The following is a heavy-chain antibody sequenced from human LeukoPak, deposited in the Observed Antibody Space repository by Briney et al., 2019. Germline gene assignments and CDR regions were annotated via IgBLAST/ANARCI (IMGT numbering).Heavy chain of an antibody. J-gene: IGHJ4*02. CDR1: GYTFTGYY. Sequence: GASVKVSCKASGYTFTGYYIHWMRQAPGQGLEWMGWINSNSGGTSYAQKFQGRVTLTRDTPTRTAFMELNRLTSDDTAVYYCARTSIAARRADFDYWGQGTVVTVSS. CDR2: INSNSGGT. V-gene: IGHV1-2*02. D-gene: IGHD6-6*01. CDR3: ARTSIAARRADFDY.